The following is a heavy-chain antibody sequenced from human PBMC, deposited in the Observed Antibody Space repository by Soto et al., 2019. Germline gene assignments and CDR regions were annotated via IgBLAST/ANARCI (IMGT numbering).Heavy chain of an antibody. CDR2: IGVSVCIT. CDR1: GFTFSSYS. J-gene: IGHJ4*02. CDR3: AKGYYFDY. V-gene: IGHV3-23*01. Sequence: GSLRLSCAASGFTFSSYSMSWVRQAPGKGLDWVSAIGVSVCITXXXXSXXFXXXXXXXNSXXTLXXXVXXXXXXDTAVYYCAKGYYFDYWGQGTLVTVSS.